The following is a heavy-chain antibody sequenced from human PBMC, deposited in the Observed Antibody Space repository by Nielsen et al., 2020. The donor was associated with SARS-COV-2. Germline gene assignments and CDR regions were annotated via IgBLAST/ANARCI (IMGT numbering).Heavy chain of an antibody. CDR2: INHSGDT. V-gene: IGHV4-34*01. J-gene: IGHJ4*02. CDR1: GGSFTPYS. CDR3: AGGFYDSRGYNLVY. Sequence: SETLSPTCALSGGSFTPYSWSWIPQLPGKGLEWIGEINHSGDTNNNPSLRSRVTVSRDTSKNQFSLKLSSVTAADTAVYYCAGGFYDSRGYNLVYWGQGTLVTVSS. D-gene: IGHD3-22*01.